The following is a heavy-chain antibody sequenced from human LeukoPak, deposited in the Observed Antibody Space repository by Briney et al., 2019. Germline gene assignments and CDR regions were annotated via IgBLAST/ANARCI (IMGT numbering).Heavy chain of an antibody. J-gene: IGHJ3*02. CDR1: GFIVSSNY. Sequence: GGSLRLSFAASGFIVSSNYMTWVRQAPGKGLEWVSEIYRDGSTYYAAPVKGRFSISRDNSKNTVYLQMNSLIAEDSAVYYCARDLREHGVFDIWGQGTMVTVSS. CDR2: IYRDGST. V-gene: IGHV3-53*01. D-gene: IGHD1-26*01. CDR3: ARDLREHGVFDI.